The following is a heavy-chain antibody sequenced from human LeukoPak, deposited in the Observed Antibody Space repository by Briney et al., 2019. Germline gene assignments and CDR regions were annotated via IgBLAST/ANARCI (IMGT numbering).Heavy chain of an antibody. D-gene: IGHD6-6*01. J-gene: IGHJ4*02. V-gene: IGHV3-30-3*01. Sequence: GRSLRLSCAASGFTFSSYAMHWVRQAPGKGLEWVAVISYDGSNKYYTDSVTGRFTISRDNSKNTLYLQMNSLRAEDTAVYYCARVTTYSSSSAVDYWGQGTLVIVSS. CDR1: GFTFSSYA. CDR3: ARVTTYSSSSAVDY. CDR2: ISYDGSNK.